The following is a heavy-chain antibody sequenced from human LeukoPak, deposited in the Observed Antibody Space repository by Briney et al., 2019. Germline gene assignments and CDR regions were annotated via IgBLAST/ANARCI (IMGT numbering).Heavy chain of an antibody. CDR2: INHSGST. J-gene: IGHJ6*03. D-gene: IGHD2-15*01. V-gene: IGHV4-34*01. CDR1: GGSFSGYY. CDR3: ARGESSAATDYYYYMDV. Sequence: SDTLSLTCAVYGGSFSGYYWSWIRQPPGKGLEWLGEINHSGSTNYNPSLKSRVTISVDASKNQFSLKLSSVTAADTAVYYCARGESSAATDYYYYMDVWGKGTTVTVSS.